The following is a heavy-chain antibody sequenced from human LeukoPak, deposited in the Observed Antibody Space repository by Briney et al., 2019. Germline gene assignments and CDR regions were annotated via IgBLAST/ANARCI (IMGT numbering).Heavy chain of an antibody. J-gene: IGHJ3*02. CDR2: IKPDEREK. Sequence: GGSLRLSCAASGFSFSGSWMSWVRQAPGKGLEWVAHIKPDEREKFYMHSVKGRFTVYRDNDKRLVFVLMNSVRAEDEAVYVCARALLYSFDIWGQGRMPTVSS. CDR3: ARALLYSFDI. D-gene: IGHD3-16*01. V-gene: IGHV3-7*01. CDR1: GFSFSGSW.